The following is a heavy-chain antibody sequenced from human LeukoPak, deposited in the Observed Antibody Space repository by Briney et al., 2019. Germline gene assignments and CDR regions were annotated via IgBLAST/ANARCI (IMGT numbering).Heavy chain of an antibody. V-gene: IGHV3-23*01. CDR3: AKGGIKRFGLVPDWFDP. CDR2: IGPSGATT. CDR1: GFTFTNYG. Sequence: GGSLRLSCAASGFTFTNYGMSWVRQAPGKGLEWISSIGPSGATTFYANSVKGRFIISRDISKNTLYLQMNGLRAEDAAIYYCAKGGIKRFGLVPDWFDPWGQGTLVTVSS. J-gene: IGHJ5*02. D-gene: IGHD3-3*01.